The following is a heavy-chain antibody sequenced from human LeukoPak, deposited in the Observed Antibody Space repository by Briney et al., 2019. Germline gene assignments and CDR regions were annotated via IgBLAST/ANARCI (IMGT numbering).Heavy chain of an antibody. CDR2: IHYTGTT. J-gene: IGHJ5*02. Sequence: PSETLSLTCTVSADSINYYYWSWIRQSPGKGLEWIGYIHYTGTTNYNPSLKSRVTISVDTSKNQFSLNLRSVTAADTAVYYCARHGSVRSPLGPWGQGTLVTVSS. V-gene: IGHV4-59*08. CDR3: ARHGSVRSPLGP. D-gene: IGHD3-10*01. CDR1: ADSINYYY.